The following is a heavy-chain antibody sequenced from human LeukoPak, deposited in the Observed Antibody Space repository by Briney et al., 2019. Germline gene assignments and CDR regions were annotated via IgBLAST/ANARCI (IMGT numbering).Heavy chain of an antibody. CDR3: ARGGDY. J-gene: IGHJ4*02. CDR1: GYTFTGFY. Sequence: ASVKVSCKASGYTFTGFYMHWVRQAPGQGLEWMGWINPNSGGTNYAQKFQGRVTITRNTSISTAYMELSSLRSEDTAVCYCARGGDYWGQGTLVTVSS. V-gene: IGHV1-2*02. CDR2: INPNSGGT.